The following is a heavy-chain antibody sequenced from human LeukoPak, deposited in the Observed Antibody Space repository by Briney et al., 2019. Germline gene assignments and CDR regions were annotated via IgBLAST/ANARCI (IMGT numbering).Heavy chain of an antibody. CDR1: GFTFSSYA. D-gene: IGHD3-22*01. CDR3: AKDGYDSSGYYSYYFDY. Sequence: GGSLRLSCAASGFTFSSYAMSWVRQAPGKGLEWVSAISGSGGSTYYADSVKGRFTISRDNSKNTLYLQMNSLRAEATAVYYCAKDGYDSSGYYSYYFDYWGQGTLVTVSS. J-gene: IGHJ4*02. V-gene: IGHV3-23*01. CDR2: ISGSGGST.